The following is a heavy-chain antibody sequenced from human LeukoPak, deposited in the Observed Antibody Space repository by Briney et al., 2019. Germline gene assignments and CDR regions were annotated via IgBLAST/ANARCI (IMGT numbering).Heavy chain of an antibody. J-gene: IGHJ6*03. CDR2: ISSSISTI. CDR1: GFTFSSYR. Sequence: GGSLRLSCAASGFTFSSYRMNWVRHAPGKGLEWVSYISSSISTIYYADSVKGRFTISRDNAKNSLYLQMNSLRAEDTAVYYCARDRVVGAYYYYYYMDVWGKGTTVTVSS. V-gene: IGHV3-48*01. D-gene: IGHD1-26*01. CDR3: ARDRVVGAYYYYYYMDV.